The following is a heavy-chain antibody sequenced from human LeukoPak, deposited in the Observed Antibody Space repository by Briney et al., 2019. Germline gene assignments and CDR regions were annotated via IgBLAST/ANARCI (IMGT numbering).Heavy chain of an antibody. V-gene: IGHV3-33*01. CDR1: GFGFSSYG. J-gene: IGHJ4*02. Sequence: GGSLRLSCRASGFGFSSYGMHWVRQAPGKGLEWVAGIWYDGSNKYRADSVEGLFTISRDNTKSTLYLQMNSLRADDTAVYYCARDNDRGFDYWGQGTLVTVSS. CDR2: IWYDGSNK. CDR3: ARDNDRGFDY. D-gene: IGHD1-1*01.